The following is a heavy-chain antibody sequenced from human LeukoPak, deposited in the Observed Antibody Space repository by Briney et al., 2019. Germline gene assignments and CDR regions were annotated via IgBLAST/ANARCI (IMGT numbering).Heavy chain of an antibody. CDR1: GFTFSDYY. Sequence: GGSLRLSCAASGFTFSDYYMSWIRQAPGKGLEWVSYINSSGSTIYYADSVKGRFTISRDNAKNSLHLQMNSLRAEDTAVYYCARDRDDFWSGYYIDYWGQGTLVTVSS. J-gene: IGHJ4*02. D-gene: IGHD3-3*01. CDR2: INSSGSTI. V-gene: IGHV3-11*01. CDR3: ARDRDDFWSGYYIDY.